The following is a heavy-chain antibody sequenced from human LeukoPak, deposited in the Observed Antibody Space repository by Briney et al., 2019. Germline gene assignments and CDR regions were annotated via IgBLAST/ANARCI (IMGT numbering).Heavy chain of an antibody. V-gene: IGHV3-23*01. CDR3: ASHFDSSGFYYFDY. D-gene: IGHD3-22*01. CDR2: ISGSGSST. J-gene: IGHJ4*02. Sequence: GGSLRLSCVASGFTFSNYAMSWVRQAPGKGLEWVSTISGSGSSTYYADSVKGRFTISRDNSEENTLYLQMYSLRAEDTAVYYCASHFDSSGFYYFDYWGQGTLVTVSS. CDR1: GFTFSNYA.